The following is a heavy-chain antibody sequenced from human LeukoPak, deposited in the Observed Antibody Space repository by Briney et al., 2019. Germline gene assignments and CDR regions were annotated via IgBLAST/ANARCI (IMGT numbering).Heavy chain of an antibody. CDR1: GGSVSSGDYY. Sequence: SETLSLTCTVSGGSVSSGDYYWSWIRQPPGMGLEWIGSIYYSGSTYYNPSLKSRVTISVDTSKNQFSLNLRSVTAADTAVYYCARDRYKNYYGMDVWGKGTTVTVSS. CDR3: ARDRYKNYYGMDV. V-gene: IGHV4-30-4*01. CDR2: IYYSGST. J-gene: IGHJ6*04. D-gene: IGHD1-1*01.